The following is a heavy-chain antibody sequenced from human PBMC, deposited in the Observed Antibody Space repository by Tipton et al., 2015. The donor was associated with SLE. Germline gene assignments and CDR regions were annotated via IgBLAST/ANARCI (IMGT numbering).Heavy chain of an antibody. CDR1: GGSISSYY. CDR3: ARVGYSYGFYYYYYMDV. CDR2: IYTSGST. D-gene: IGHD5-18*01. J-gene: IGHJ6*03. Sequence: TLSLTCTVSGGSISSYYWSWIRQPAGKGLEWIGRIYTSGSTNYNPSLKSRVTTSVDTSKNQFSLKLSSVTAADTAVYYCARVGYSYGFYYYYYMDVWGKGTTVTVSS. V-gene: IGHV4-4*07.